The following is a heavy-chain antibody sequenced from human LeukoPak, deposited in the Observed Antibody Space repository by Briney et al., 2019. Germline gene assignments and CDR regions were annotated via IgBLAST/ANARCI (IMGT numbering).Heavy chain of an antibody. J-gene: IGHJ4*02. V-gene: IGHV1-69*13. CDR1: GGTFSSYA. CDR3: ARSTYGTGLGYY. CDR2: IIPIFGTA. D-gene: IGHD4-17*01. Sequence: GASVKVSCKASGGTFSSYAISWVRQAPGQGLEWMGGIIPIFGTANYAQKFQGRVTITADESTSTAYMELSSLRSEDTAVYYCARSTYGTGLGYYWGQGTLVTVSS.